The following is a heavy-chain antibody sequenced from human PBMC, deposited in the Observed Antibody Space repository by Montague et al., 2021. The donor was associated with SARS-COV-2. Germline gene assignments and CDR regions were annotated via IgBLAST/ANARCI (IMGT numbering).Heavy chain of an antibody. CDR3: ARDRDDPLTGYSNDAFDI. V-gene: IGHV4-61*02. J-gene: IGHJ3*02. CDR2: IYTSGTT. CDR1: GGSVSNGLYY. D-gene: IGHD3-9*01. Sequence: TLSLTCTVSGGSVSNGLYYWSWIRQPAGKGLEWIGRIYTSGTTTHNSSLESRVTMSLDTSKNQFSLKLSSVTAADTAIYYCARDRDDPLTGYSNDAFDIWGQGTMVTVSS.